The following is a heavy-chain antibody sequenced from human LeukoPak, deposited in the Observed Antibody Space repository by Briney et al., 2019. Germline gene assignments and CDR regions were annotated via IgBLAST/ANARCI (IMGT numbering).Heavy chain of an antibody. D-gene: IGHD3-22*01. CDR3: ARDRVDSSGYYYYYGMDV. CDR1: GASISTYF. Sequence: PSETLSLTCTVSGASISTYFWSWIRQPAGKGLEWIGRIYTSGSTSYNPSLKSRLTLSADTSKNQFTLKLRSVTAADTAVYYCARDRVDSSGYYYYYGMDVWAKGPRSPSP. J-gene: IGHJ6*02. V-gene: IGHV4-4*07. CDR2: IYTSGST.